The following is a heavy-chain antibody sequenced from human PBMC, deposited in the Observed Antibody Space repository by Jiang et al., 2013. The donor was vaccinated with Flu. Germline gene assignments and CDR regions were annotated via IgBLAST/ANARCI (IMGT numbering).Heavy chain of an antibody. J-gene: IGHJ4*02. Sequence: PPGKGLEWIGYIYFIGSTNHNPSLKSRVTISVDTSKNQFSLKLSSVTAADTAVYYCAGSTTVVTSGFDYWGQGTLVTVSS. CDR3: AGSTTVVTSGFDY. D-gene: IGHD4-23*01. V-gene: IGHV4-59*08. CDR2: IYFIGST.